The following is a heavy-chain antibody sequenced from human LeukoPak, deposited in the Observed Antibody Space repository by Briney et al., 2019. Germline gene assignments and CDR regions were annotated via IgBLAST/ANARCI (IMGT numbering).Heavy chain of an antibody. CDR1: GFTFSSYA. CDR2: ISYDGSNK. J-gene: IGHJ4*02. Sequence: GGSLRLSCAASGFTFSSYAMHWVRQAPGKGLEWVVVISYDGSNKYYADSVKGRFTISRDNSKNTLYLQMNSLRAEDTAVYYCASLPLAYYYDSSGYYRTVDYWGQGTLVTVSS. CDR3: ASLPLAYYYDSSGYYRTVDY. D-gene: IGHD3-22*01. V-gene: IGHV3-30-3*01.